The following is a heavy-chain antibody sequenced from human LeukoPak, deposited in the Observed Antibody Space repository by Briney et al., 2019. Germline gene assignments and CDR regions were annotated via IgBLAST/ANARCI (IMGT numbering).Heavy chain of an antibody. CDR3: ARGYGSGSDP. CDR1: GFTFSNYS. J-gene: IGHJ5*02. D-gene: IGHD3-10*01. CDR2: IGTTGSYI. V-gene: IGHV3-21*01. Sequence: GGSLRLSCAASGFTFSNYSMNWVRQAPGKGLEWVSSIGTTGSYIFYADSVKGRFTISRDNAKNSLYLQMNSLRAEGTAVYYCARGYGSGSDPWGQGTLVTVSS.